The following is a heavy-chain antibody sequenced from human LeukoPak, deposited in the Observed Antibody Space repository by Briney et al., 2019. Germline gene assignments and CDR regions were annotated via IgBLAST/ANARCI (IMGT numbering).Heavy chain of an antibody. Sequence: ASVTVSCKASGYTFAGYYMHWVRQAPGQGLEWTGIINPSGGSTSYAQKFQGRVTITRDMSTSTVYMELSSLRSEDTAVYYCARDSGSYRQGFDYWGQGTLVTVSS. J-gene: IGHJ4*02. D-gene: IGHD1-26*01. CDR3: ARDSGSYRQGFDY. CDR1: GYTFAGYY. CDR2: INPSGGST. V-gene: IGHV1-46*01.